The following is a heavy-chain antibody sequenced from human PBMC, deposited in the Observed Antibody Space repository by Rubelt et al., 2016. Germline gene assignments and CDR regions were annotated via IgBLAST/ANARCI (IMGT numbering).Heavy chain of an antibody. J-gene: IGHJ4*02. CDR3: ARNPDTAMVLPFDY. CDR2: SGST. D-gene: IGHD5-18*01. V-gene: IGHV4-39*07. Sequence: SGSTYYNPSLKSRVTISVDTSKNQFSLKLSSVTAADTAVYYCARNPDTAMVLPFDYWGQGTLVTVSS.